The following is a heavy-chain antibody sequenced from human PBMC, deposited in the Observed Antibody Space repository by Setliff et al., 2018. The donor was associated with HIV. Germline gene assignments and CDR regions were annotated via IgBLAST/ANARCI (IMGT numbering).Heavy chain of an antibody. Sequence: PGGSLRLSCAASGFRFSDYYMNWIRQAPGKGLEWISSISSSGRTIKYADSVKGRFTISRDNAKKSLYLQMNSLRADDTAVYYCARAFSGYYFDDWGQGTLVTVSS. D-gene: IGHD3-3*01. CDR1: GFRFSDYY. V-gene: IGHV3-11*04. CDR3: ARAFSGYYFDD. CDR2: ISSSGRTI. J-gene: IGHJ4*02.